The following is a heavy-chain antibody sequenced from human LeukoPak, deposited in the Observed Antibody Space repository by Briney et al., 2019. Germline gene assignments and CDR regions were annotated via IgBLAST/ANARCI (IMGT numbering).Heavy chain of an antibody. CDR2: ISGDGGST. CDR3: AKDIGGGYCSGGSCYSGCFDY. D-gene: IGHD2-15*01. V-gene: IGHV3-43*02. J-gene: IGHJ4*02. CDR1: ALTLNDYA. Sequence: GGSLRLSCAASALTLNDYAMHWVRQAPGKRLEWVSRISGDGGSTYYADSVKGRFTISRDNSKSSLYLQMNSLRTEDTALYYCAKDIGGGYCSGGSCYSGCFDYWGQGTLVTVSS.